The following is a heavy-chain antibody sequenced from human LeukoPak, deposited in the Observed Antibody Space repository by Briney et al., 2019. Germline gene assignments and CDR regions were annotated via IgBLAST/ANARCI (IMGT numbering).Heavy chain of an antibody. J-gene: IGHJ4*02. CDR2: ISGSGGDI. Sequence: GGSLRLSCAASGFTFSNYYMSWIRQTPGKGLEWLSYISGSGGDIHYADSVKGRFTISRDDAKNSLYLQMNSLRAEDTAMYYCARDIRAVGVTLYFDYWGQGILVTVTS. V-gene: IGHV3-11*01. D-gene: IGHD1-26*01. CDR3: ARDIRAVGVTLYFDY. CDR1: GFTFSNYY.